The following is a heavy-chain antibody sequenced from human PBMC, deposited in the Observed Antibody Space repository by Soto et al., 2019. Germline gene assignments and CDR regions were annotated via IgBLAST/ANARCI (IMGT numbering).Heavy chain of an antibody. J-gene: IGHJ6*02. D-gene: IGHD6-19*01. CDR2: IIPIFGTA. Sequence: SVKVSCKASGGTFSSYAISWVLQAPGQGLEWMGGIIPIFGTANYAQKFQGRVTITADESTSTAYMELSSLRSEDTAVYYCARDMSSGWPTDYYYYGMDVWGQGTTVTVSS. CDR1: GGTFSSYA. V-gene: IGHV1-69*13. CDR3: ARDMSSGWPTDYYYYGMDV.